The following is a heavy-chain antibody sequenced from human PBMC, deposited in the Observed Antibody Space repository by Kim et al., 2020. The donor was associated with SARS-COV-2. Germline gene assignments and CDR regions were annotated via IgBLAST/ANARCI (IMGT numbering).Heavy chain of an antibody. D-gene: IGHD1-26*01. CDR2: INTRSANT. CDR1: GYTFTSYW. CDR3: ARAWDQNFDF. Sequence: ASVKVSCKAYGYTFTSYWIHWVRQAPGQGLEWMGMINTRSANTRYAQNFQGRVTTTSDTSTSTAYMEMSSLRSEDTAVYYCARAWDQNFDFWGQGTLVTVSS. J-gene: IGHJ4*02. V-gene: IGHV1-46*01.